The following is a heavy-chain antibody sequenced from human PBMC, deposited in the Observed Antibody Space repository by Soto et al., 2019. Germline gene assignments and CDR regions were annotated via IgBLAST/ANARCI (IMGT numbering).Heavy chain of an antibody. Sequence: GSLRLSCAASGFTFSSYGMHWVRQAPGKGLEWVAVISYDGSNKYYADSVKGRFTISRDNSKNTLYLQMNSLRAEDTAVYYCAKGVYYDFWSGYYTGYFDYWGQGTLVTVSS. V-gene: IGHV3-30*18. D-gene: IGHD3-3*01. CDR3: AKGVYYDFWSGYYTGYFDY. CDR1: GFTFSSYG. CDR2: ISYDGSNK. J-gene: IGHJ4*02.